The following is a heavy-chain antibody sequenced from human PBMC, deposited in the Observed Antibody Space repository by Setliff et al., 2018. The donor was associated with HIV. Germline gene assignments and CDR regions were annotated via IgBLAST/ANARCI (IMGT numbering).Heavy chain of an antibody. Sequence: ASVKVSCKASGGTFRSKGISWVRQAPGQGLEWLGRINPNSGDTNYPQKFQGRVTMTRDTSTSTVYMELSSLRSEDTAVYYCARAGVVVAATSYYYGMDVWGQGTTVTVSS. CDR1: GGTFRSKG. V-gene: IGHV1-2*06. D-gene: IGHD2-15*01. J-gene: IGHJ6*02. CDR3: ARAGVVVAATSYYYGMDV. CDR2: INPNSGDT.